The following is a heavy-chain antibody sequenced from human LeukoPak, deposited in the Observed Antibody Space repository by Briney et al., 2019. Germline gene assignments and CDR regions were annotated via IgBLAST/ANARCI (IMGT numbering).Heavy chain of an antibody. CDR2: IYHSGST. J-gene: IGHJ4*02. CDR3: ARGLIWGIVVVPAASHDYGGNSTMRGHYFDY. V-gene: IGHV4-30-2*01. Sequence: SETLSLTCAVSGGSISSGGYSWSWIRQPPGKGLEWIGYIYHSGSTNYNPSLKSRVTISVDTSKNQFSLKLSSVTAADTAVYYCARGLIWGIVVVPAASHDYGGNSTMRGHYFDYWGQGTLVTVSS. CDR1: GGSISSGGYS. D-gene: IGHD2-2*01.